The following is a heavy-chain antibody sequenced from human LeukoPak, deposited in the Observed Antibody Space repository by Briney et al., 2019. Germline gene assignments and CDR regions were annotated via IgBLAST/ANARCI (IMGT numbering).Heavy chain of an antibody. CDR3: AGGRDPY. CDR2: INHSGST. Sequence: SETLSLTCAVYGGTFSGYYWNWIRQPPGRGLEWIGEINHSGSTNYNPSLKSRVTISVDTSKSHFSLKLNAVTTADKAMYYCAGGRDPYWGQGTLVTVSS. J-gene: IGHJ4*02. CDR1: GGTFSGYY. V-gene: IGHV4-34*01.